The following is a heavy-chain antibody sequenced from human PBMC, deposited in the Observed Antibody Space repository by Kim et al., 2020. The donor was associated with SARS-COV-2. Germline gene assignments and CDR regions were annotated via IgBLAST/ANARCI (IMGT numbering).Heavy chain of an antibody. Sequence: GGSLRLSCAASGFTFSSYAMHWVRQAPGKGLEWVAVISYDGSNKYYADSVKGRFTISRDNSKNTLYLQMNSLRAEDTAVYYCARARGLRDYGYYFDYWGQGTLVTVSS. CDR3: ARARGLRDYGYYFDY. J-gene: IGHJ4*02. CDR2: ISYDGSNK. V-gene: IGHV3-30-3*01. D-gene: IGHD4-17*01. CDR1: GFTFSSYA.